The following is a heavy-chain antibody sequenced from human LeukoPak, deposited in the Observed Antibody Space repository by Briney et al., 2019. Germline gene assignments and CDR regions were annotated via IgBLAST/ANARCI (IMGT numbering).Heavy chain of an antibody. CDR1: GVSISSGSYY. CDR3: ARELDYSNYGYFDY. V-gene: IGHV4-61*02. CDR2: IYTSGST. D-gene: IGHD4-11*01. J-gene: IGHJ4*02. Sequence: TSETPSLTCTVSGVSISSGSYYWSWLRQPAGKGLEWIGRIYTSGSTNYNPSLKSRVTISVDTSKNQFSLKLSAVTAADTAVYYCARELDYSNYGYFDYWGQGTLVTVSS.